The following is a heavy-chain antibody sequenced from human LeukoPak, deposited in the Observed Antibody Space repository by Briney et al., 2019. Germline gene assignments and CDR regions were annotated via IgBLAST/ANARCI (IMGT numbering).Heavy chain of an antibody. CDR3: ARDFRFQCDY. D-gene: IGHD2-21*01. CDR1: GYTFTSYD. V-gene: IGHV1-46*01. J-gene: IGHJ4*02. Sequence: ASVKVSCKASGYTFTSYDINWVRQATGQGLEWMGIINPSGGSTSYAQKFQGRVTMTRDTSTSTVYMELSSLRSEDTAVYYCARDFRFQCDYWGQGTLVTVSS. CDR2: INPSGGST.